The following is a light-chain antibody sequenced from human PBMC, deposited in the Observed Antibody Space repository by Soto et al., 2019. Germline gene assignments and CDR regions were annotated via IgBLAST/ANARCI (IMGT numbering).Light chain of an antibody. CDR1: QSVSSSY. CDR3: QQDVSSQT. Sequence: EIVLTQSPGTLSLSPGERATLSCRASQSVSSSYLAWYQQKPGQAPRLLIYGASSRATGIPDRFSGSGSGKDFTLTISRLDPDDSAVYYCQQDVSSQTFGQGTKVEIK. CDR2: GAS. J-gene: IGKJ1*01. V-gene: IGKV3-20*01.